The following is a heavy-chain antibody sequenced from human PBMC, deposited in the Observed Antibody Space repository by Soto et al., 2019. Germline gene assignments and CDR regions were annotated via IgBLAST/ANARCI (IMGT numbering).Heavy chain of an antibody. D-gene: IGHD3-16*01. V-gene: IGHV3-9*01. Sequence: EVQLVESGGGLVQPGRSLRLSCTASGFTFDDYAMHWVRQAPGKGLEWVSGISWNSGSIGYADSVKGRFTISRDNAKNSLYLQMNSLRAEDTALYYCAKEINRGSPQHYYYYYYMDVWGKGTTVTVSS. J-gene: IGHJ6*03. CDR2: ISWNSGSI. CDR3: AKEINRGSPQHYYYYYYMDV. CDR1: GFTFDDYA.